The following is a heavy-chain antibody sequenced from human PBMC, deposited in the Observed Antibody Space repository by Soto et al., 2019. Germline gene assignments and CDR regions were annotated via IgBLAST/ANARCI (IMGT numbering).Heavy chain of an antibody. Sequence: SVKVSYKASGGTFSSYAISWVRQAPGQGLEWMGGIIPIFGTANYAQKFQGRVTITADESTSTAYMELSSLRSEDTAVYYCARDPGLMVYAAYYYYYGMDVWGQGTTVTVSS. D-gene: IGHD2-8*01. CDR3: ARDPGLMVYAAYYYYYGMDV. CDR1: GGTFSSYA. CDR2: IIPIFGTA. V-gene: IGHV1-69*13. J-gene: IGHJ6*02.